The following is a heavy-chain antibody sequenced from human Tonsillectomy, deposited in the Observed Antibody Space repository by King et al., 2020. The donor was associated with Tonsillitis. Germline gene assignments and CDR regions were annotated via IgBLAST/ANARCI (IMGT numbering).Heavy chain of an antibody. D-gene: IGHD1-26*01. J-gene: IGHJ3*02. CDR1: GFTFSSYG. CDR3: AQERPDTSFDFDN. CDR2: ISSDGNKK. Sequence: VQLVESGGGVVQPGRSLRLSCAASGFTFSSYGMHWVRQAPGEGLEWVAVISSDGNKKFYADSVKGRFSISRDNSESTLYLQMNSLRVEDTAVYFCAQERPDTSFDFDNW. V-gene: IGHV3-30*18.